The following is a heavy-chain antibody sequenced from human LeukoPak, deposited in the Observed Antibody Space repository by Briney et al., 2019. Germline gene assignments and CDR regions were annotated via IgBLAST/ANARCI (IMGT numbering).Heavy chain of an antibody. D-gene: IGHD3-10*01. CDR1: GGSISSGGYY. CDR2: IYYSGST. Sequence: PSQTLSLTCTVSGGSISSGGYYWSWIRQHPGKGLEWIGYIYYSGSTYYNPSLKSRVTISVDTSKNQFSLKLSSVTAADTAVYYCARDVLLWFGDSYYYGMDVWGQGTTVTVSS. V-gene: IGHV4-31*03. J-gene: IGHJ6*02. CDR3: ARDVLLWFGDSYYYGMDV.